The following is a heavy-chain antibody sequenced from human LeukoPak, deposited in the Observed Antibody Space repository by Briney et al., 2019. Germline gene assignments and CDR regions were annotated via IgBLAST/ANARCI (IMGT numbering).Heavy chain of an antibody. CDR3: AKETWYCSGGSCSYYFDY. CDR2: ISGSGGST. CDR1: EFTFSSYA. Sequence: GGSLRLSCAASEFTFSSYAMSGVRQAQGKGLEWVSVISGSGGSTYYADSVKGRFTVSRDNSKNTLYLQMNSLRAEDTAVYYCAKETWYCSGGSCSYYFDYWGQGTLVTVSS. V-gene: IGHV3-23*01. J-gene: IGHJ4*02. D-gene: IGHD2-15*01.